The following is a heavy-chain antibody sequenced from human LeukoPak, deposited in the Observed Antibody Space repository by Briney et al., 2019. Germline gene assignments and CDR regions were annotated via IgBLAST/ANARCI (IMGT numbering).Heavy chain of an antibody. CDR2: IYHSGST. CDR1: GGSISSSNW. Sequence: PSETLSLTCAVSGGSISSSNWWSWVRQPPGKGLEWIGEIYHSGSTNYNPSLKSRVTISVDKSKNQFSLKLSSVTAADTAVYYCASGVADQPHLGFDYWGQGTLVTVSS. V-gene: IGHV4-4*02. D-gene: IGHD2-2*01. CDR3: ASGVADQPHLGFDY. J-gene: IGHJ4*02.